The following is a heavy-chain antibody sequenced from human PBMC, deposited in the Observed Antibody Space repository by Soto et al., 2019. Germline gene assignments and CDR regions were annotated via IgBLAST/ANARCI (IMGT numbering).Heavy chain of an antibody. J-gene: IGHJ4*02. CDR1: GGSIISGGYY. D-gene: IGHD6-6*01. CDR2: IYYSGST. V-gene: IGHV4-31*03. Sequence: SETLSLTCTVSGGSIISGGYYWSWIRQHPGKGLEWIGYIYYSGSTYYNPSLKSRVTISVDTSKNQFSLKLSSVTAADTAVYYCAREGGIAARVLDYWGQGTLVTVSS. CDR3: AREGGIAARVLDY.